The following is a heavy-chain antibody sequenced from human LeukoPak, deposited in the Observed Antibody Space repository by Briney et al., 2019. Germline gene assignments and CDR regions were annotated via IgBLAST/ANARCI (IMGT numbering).Heavy chain of an antibody. V-gene: IGHV3-74*01. CDR3: ARRRTGTLGY. J-gene: IGHJ4*02. D-gene: IGHD1-1*01. CDR1: GFTFSRYW. Sequence: GGSLRLSCAASGFTFSRYWMHWVRQAPGKGLVWVSRINTDGRTITYADSVKGRFTISRDNAKNTLYLQMNSLRAEDTAVYYCARRRTGTLGYWGQGTLVTVSS. CDR2: INTDGRTI.